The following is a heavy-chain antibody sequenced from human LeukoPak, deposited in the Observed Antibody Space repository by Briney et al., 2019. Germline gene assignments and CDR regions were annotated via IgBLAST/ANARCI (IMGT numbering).Heavy chain of an antibody. CDR3: ATRPGIAVVGGY. CDR2: IYYSGST. Sequence: SETLSLTCTVSGYSISSGYYWGWIRQPPGKGLEWIGSIYYSGSTYYNPSLKSRVTISVDTSKNQFSLKLSSVTAADTAVYYCATRPGIAVVGGYWGQGTLVTVSS. CDR1: GYSISSGYY. V-gene: IGHV4-38-2*02. J-gene: IGHJ4*02. D-gene: IGHD6-19*01.